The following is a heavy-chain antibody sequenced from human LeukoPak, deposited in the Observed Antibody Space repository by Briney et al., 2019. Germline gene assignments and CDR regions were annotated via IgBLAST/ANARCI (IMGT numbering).Heavy chain of an antibody. D-gene: IGHD5-18*01. CDR2: IWYYGSNK. CDR1: GFTFSSYG. J-gene: IGHJ6*02. Sequence: ARSLRLSCAASGFTFSSYGMHWVRQAPGKGLEWVAVIWYYGSNKYYADSVKGRFTISRDNSKNTLYLQMNSLRAEDTAVYYCARDGVTAMVIGDYYYGMDVWGQGTTVSVSS. V-gene: IGHV3-33*01. CDR3: ARDGVTAMVIGDYYYGMDV.